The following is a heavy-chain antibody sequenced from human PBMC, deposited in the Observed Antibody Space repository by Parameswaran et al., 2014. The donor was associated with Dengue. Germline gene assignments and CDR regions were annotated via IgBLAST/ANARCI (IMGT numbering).Heavy chain of an antibody. CDR3: ARDDTSMTTHV. Sequence: VRQMPGKGLEWVSYISSSGSTIYYADSVKGRFTISRDNAKNSLYLQMNSLRAEDTAVYYCARDDTSMTTHVWGKGTTVTVSS. J-gene: IGHJ6*04. CDR2: ISSSGSTI. V-gene: IGHV3-48*03. D-gene: IGHD4-17*01.